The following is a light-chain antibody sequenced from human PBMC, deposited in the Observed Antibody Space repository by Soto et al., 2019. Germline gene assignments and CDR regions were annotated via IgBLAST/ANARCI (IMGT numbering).Light chain of an antibody. CDR3: QHYTLYSGP. CDR1: DNIFTY. J-gene: IGKJ1*01. Sequence: IRMTQSPSTLSASVGDRVTITCRASDNIFTYVAWYQHRAGGAPKLLIFDASTLQSGVPPRFSGGGSGTDFTLTITGLHPEDSASYYCQHYTLYSGPFGQGTYV. V-gene: IGKV1-5*01. CDR2: DAS.